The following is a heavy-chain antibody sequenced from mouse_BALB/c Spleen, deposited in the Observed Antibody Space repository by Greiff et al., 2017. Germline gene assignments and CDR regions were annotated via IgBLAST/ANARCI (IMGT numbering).Heavy chain of an antibody. CDR1: GFTFTDYY. J-gene: IGHJ2*01. CDR3: ARDSNRYFDY. CDR2: IRNKANGYTT. V-gene: IGHV7-3*02. Sequence: EVKLVESGGGLVQPGGSLRLSCATSGFTFTDYYMSWVRQPPGKALEWLGFIRNKANGYTTEYSASVKGRFTISRDNSQSILYLQMNTLRAEDSATYYCARDSNRYFDYWGQGTTLTVSS.